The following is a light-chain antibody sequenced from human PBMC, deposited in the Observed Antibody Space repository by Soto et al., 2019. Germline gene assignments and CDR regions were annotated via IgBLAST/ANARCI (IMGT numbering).Light chain of an antibody. CDR1: QNILYSSNDKNY. V-gene: IGKV4-1*01. J-gene: IGKJ4*01. CDR3: QHYYSPPLT. CDR2: WAS. Sequence: DIVMTQSPDSLAVSLGERATINCKSSQNILYSSNDKNYLAWYQQKPGQPPKLLIYWASTRESGAPDRFSGSGSETDFTLTITSLQAEDVAVYYCQHYYSPPLTFGGGTKVEIK.